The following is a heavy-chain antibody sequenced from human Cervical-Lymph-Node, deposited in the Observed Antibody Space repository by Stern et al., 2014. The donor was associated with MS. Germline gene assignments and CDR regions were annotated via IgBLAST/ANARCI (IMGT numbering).Heavy chain of an antibody. J-gene: IGHJ6*02. D-gene: IGHD1-20*01. CDR3: ARDIPPIITGTTSGMDV. V-gene: IGHV1-69*01. Sequence: VQLLQSGAEVKKPGSSVKVSCKASGGTFSSYAISWVRQAPGPGLEWTGGIIPIFGTANYAQKFQGRVTITADESTSTAYMELSSLRSEDTAVYYCARDIPPIITGTTSGMDVWGQGTTVTVSS. CDR2: IIPIFGTA. CDR1: GGTFSSYA.